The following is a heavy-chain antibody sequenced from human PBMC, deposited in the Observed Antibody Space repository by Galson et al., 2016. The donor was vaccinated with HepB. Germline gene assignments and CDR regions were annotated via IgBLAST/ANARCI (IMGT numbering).Heavy chain of an antibody. D-gene: IGHD3-22*01. CDR3: ARDRGAYDSGYYLPDAFDV. Sequence: CAISGDSVSSKSAAWSRIRQSPSRGLEWLGRTYYRSKWYNDYAVSVKGRISINPDTSKNQFSLQLNSVTPEDTAVYYCARDRGAYDSGYYLPDAFDVWGQGTMVSVSS. J-gene: IGHJ3*01. CDR1: GDSVSSKSAA. CDR2: TYYRSKWYN. V-gene: IGHV6-1*01.